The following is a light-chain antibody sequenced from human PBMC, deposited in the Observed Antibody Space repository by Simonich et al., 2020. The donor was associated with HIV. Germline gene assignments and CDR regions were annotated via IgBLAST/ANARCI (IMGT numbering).Light chain of an antibody. Sequence: IQLTQSPSFLSASVGDRVTITCRASQGISNYLAWYQQKPGKAPNLLIYAASTLQSGVPSRFSGSGSGTEFTLTISSLQPEDCATYYCQQSYNTPLTFGGGTKVEIK. CDR2: AAS. J-gene: IGKJ4*01. CDR1: QGISNY. V-gene: IGKV1-9*01. CDR3: QQSYNTPLT.